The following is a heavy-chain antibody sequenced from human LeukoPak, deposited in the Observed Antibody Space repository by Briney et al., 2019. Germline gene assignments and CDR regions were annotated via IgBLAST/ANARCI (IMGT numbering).Heavy chain of an antibody. CDR1: GGSISSSSYY. CDR3: ARHGRYGSGSYYYGMDV. V-gene: IGHV4-39*01. Sequence: SETLSLTCTVSGGSISSSSYYWGWIRQPPGKGLEWIGSIYYSGSTYYNPSLKSRVTISVDTSKNQFSLKLSSVTAADTAVHYCARHGRYGSGSYYYGMDVWGQGTTVTVSS. J-gene: IGHJ6*02. CDR2: IYYSGST. D-gene: IGHD3-10*01.